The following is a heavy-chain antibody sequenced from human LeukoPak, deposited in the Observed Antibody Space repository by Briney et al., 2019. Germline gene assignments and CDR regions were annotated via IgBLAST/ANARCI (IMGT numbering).Heavy chain of an antibody. Sequence: ASVKVSCEASGYTFTTCDINWVRQAAGQGLEWMGWMNPNSGNTGNAQKFQGRVTMTRNTSISTAYMELTSLTSEDTAVYFCARIAAPGNRRLNFWGQGTLVTVSS. D-gene: IGHD6-13*01. CDR1: GYTFTTCD. V-gene: IGHV1-8*01. CDR2: MNPNSGNT. CDR3: ARIAAPGNRRLNF. J-gene: IGHJ4*02.